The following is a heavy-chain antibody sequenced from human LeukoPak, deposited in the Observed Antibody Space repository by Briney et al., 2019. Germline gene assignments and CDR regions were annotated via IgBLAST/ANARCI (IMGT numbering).Heavy chain of an antibody. CDR3: ARRYYYDSSGYYFDY. CDR1: GYTFTSYG. Sequence: GASVKVSCKASGYTFTSYGISWVRQAPGQGLEWMGIIYPGDSDTRYSPSFQGQVTISADKSISTAYLQWSSLKASDTAMYYCARRYYYDSSGYYFDYWGQGTLVTVSS. D-gene: IGHD3-22*01. V-gene: IGHV5-51*01. CDR2: IYPGDSDT. J-gene: IGHJ4*02.